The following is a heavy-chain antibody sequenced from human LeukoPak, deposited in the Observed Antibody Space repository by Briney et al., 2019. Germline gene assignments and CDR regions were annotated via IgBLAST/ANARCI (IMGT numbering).Heavy chain of an antibody. D-gene: IGHD1-26*01. CDR3: AREVIVGATGFDY. J-gene: IGHJ4*02. CDR1: GYTFTGYY. V-gene: IGHV1-2*02. Sequence: ASVKVSCKASGYTFTGYYMHWVRQAPGQGLEWMGWINPDSGGTNYAQKFQGRVTMTRDTSISTAYMELSRLRSDDTAVYYCAREVIVGATGFDYWGQGTLVTVSS. CDR2: INPDSGGT.